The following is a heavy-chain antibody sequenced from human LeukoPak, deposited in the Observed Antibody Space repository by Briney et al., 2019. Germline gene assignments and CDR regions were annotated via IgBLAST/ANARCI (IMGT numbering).Heavy chain of an antibody. CDR2: IIPIFGTA. J-gene: IGHJ4*02. Sequence: ASVKVSCKASGGTFSSYAIGWVRQAPGQGLEWMGGIIPIFGTANYAQKFQGRVTITTDESTSTAYMELSSLRSEDTAVYYCARARVARDYALHTFDYWGQGTLVTVSS. V-gene: IGHV1-69*05. CDR1: GGTFSSYA. CDR3: ARARVARDYALHTFDY. D-gene: IGHD4-17*01.